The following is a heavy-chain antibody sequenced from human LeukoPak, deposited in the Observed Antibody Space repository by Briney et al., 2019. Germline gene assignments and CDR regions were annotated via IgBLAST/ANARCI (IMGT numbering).Heavy chain of an antibody. Sequence: SQTLSLTCTVSGGSITSGDSYWSWIRQPPGKGLEWIGYIYYSGSTYYNPSLKSRVTISLDTSKNQFSLKLSSVTAADTAVYYCARGHPPLIGGSYHHYFDYWGQGTLVTVSS. V-gene: IGHV4-30-4*01. CDR2: IYYSGST. D-gene: IGHD1-26*01. CDR3: ARGHPPLIGGSYHHYFDY. CDR1: GGSITSGDSY. J-gene: IGHJ4*02.